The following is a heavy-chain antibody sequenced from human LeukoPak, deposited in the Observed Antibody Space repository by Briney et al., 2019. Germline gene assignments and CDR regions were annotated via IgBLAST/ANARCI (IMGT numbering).Heavy chain of an antibody. CDR2: IYYTGNS. V-gene: IGHV4-39*01. D-gene: IGHD6-19*01. CDR3: ARRSTNAVAGTFDYFDY. CDR1: GGSFISGTYY. J-gene: IGHJ4*02. Sequence: SETLSLTCTVSGGSFISGTYYWGWIRQPPGKGLEWIGNIYYTGNSYNNPSLEGRVTISLDTPKKQVSLSLSSVTAADTAVYYCARRSTNAVAGTFDYFDYWGQGTLVTVSS.